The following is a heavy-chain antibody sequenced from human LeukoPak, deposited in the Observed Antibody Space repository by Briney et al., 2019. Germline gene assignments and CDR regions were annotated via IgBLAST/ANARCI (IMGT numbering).Heavy chain of an antibody. CDR2: ISGDGGST. CDR1: GFTFDDYA. Sequence: GGSLRLSCAASGFTFDDYAMHWVRQAPGKGLEWVSLISGDGGSTYYADSVKGRFTISRDNSKNSLYLQMNSLRTEDTALCYCAKDVVGYCSGGSCYSYYYYYGMDVWGQGTTVTVSS. J-gene: IGHJ6*02. CDR3: AKDVVGYCSGGSCYSYYYYYGMDV. D-gene: IGHD2-15*01. V-gene: IGHV3-43*02.